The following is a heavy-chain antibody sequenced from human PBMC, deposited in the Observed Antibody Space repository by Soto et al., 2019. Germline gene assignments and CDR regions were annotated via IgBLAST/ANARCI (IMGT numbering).Heavy chain of an antibody. CDR1: GFTFSSYG. D-gene: IGHD3-10*01. Sequence: QVQLVESGGGVVQPGRSLRLSCAASGFTFSSYGMHWVRQAPGKGLEWVAVIWYDGSNKYYADSVKGRFTISRDNSKNTRYLQMNSLRAEDTAVYYCARDGSGSLYSYYGMDVWGQGTTVTVSS. J-gene: IGHJ6*02. V-gene: IGHV3-33*01. CDR2: IWYDGSNK. CDR3: ARDGSGSLYSYYGMDV.